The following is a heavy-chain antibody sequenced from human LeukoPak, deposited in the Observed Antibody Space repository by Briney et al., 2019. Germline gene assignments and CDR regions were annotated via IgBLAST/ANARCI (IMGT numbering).Heavy chain of an antibody. Sequence: GGSLRLSCAASGFTFSSYGMHWVRQAPGKGLEWVAVIWYDGSSKYYADSVKGRFTISRDNSKNTLYLQMNSLRAEDTAVYYCARDPGDYYGSGSSDAFDIWGQGTMVTVSS. CDR1: GFTFSSYG. V-gene: IGHV3-33*01. CDR3: ARDPGDYYGSGSSDAFDI. D-gene: IGHD3-10*01. J-gene: IGHJ3*02. CDR2: IWYDGSSK.